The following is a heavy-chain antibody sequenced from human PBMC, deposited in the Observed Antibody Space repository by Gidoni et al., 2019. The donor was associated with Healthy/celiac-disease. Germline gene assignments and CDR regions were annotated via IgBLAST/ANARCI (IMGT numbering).Heavy chain of an antibody. CDR3: ATGYSSSWYGPPGY. V-gene: IGHV3-11*05. Sequence: QVQLVASGGGLVKPGGSLRLSCAASGFPSSDYYMSWIRQAPGKGLEWVSYISSSSSYTNYADSVKGRFTISRDNAKNSLYLQMNSLRAEDTAVYYCATGYSSSWYGPPGYWGQGTLVTVSS. CDR1: GFPSSDYY. D-gene: IGHD6-13*01. J-gene: IGHJ4*02. CDR2: ISSSSSYT.